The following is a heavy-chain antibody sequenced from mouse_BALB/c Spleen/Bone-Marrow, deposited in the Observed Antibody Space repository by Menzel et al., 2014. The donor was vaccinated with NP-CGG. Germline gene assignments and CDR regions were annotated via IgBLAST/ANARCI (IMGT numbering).Heavy chain of an antibody. J-gene: IGHJ2*01. CDR1: GYTFTSHY. D-gene: IGHD1-2*01. CDR3: TRLSLLRGYFDY. Sequence: VQLQQSGAELVKPGTSVKLSCKASGYTFTSHYIYWVKQRPGQGLKWIGEINPNNGGTNFNDKFKSKATLTVDKSSSTAYMQLSSLTSEDSAVCYCTRLSLLRGYFDYWGQGTTLTVSS. V-gene: IGHV1S81*02. CDR2: INPNNGGT.